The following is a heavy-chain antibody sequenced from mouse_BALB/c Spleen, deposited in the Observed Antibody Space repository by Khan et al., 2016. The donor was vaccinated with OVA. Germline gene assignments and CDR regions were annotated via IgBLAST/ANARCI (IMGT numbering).Heavy chain of an antibody. CDR3: GREGNYYGTNGGFSY. CDR2: INPRNGYT. V-gene: IGHV1-4*01. D-gene: IGHD2-1*01. Sequence: QVQLKQSGAELARPGASVKMSCKASGYTFTTYTMHWVKQRPGQGLEWIGYINPRNGYTNYNQKFKDKSTLTADKSSSTANMQLSSHTTDYSAVYYCGREGNYYGTNGGFSYWGQGTLVTVSA. CDR1: GYTFTTYT. J-gene: IGHJ3*01.